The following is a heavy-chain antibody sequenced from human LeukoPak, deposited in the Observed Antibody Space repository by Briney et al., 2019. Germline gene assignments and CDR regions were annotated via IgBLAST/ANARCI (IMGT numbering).Heavy chain of an antibody. CDR3: ARIYYDSSGYYLDGMDV. D-gene: IGHD3-22*01. V-gene: IGHV4-34*01. CDR2: INHSGST. J-gene: IGHJ6*02. CDR1: GGSFSGYY. Sequence: PSETLSPTCAVYGGSFSGYYWSWIRQPPGKGLEWIGEINHSGSTNYNPSLKSRVTISVDKSKNQFSLKLSSVTAADTAVYYCARIYYDSSGYYLDGMDVWGQGTTVTVSS.